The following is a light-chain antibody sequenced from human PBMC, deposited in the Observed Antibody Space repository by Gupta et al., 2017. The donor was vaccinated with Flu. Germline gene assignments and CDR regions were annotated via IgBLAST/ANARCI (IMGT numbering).Light chain of an antibody. CDR3: GTWDGSLSTDV. CDR2: ANN. Sequence: SRSNIWNTYVSWYQQLPGTAPKLLIYANNQRPSGIPDRFSGSKSGTSAALGITGLQTGDEAEYYCGTWDGSLSTDVFGTGTKVTVL. CDR1: RSNIWNTY. V-gene: IGLV1-51*02. J-gene: IGLJ1*01.